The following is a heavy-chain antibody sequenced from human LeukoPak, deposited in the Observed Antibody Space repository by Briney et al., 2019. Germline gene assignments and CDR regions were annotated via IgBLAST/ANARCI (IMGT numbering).Heavy chain of an antibody. CDR1: GISLSNYA. Sequence: PGGSLRLSCVVSGISLSNYAMTWVRQAPGKGLEWVSYISERGGSTTYADSVKGRFTISRDNSRNTLYLQMNSLRAEDTAVYYCAKGSGSGWYGWFDPWGQGTLVTVSS. D-gene: IGHD6-19*01. CDR2: ISERGGST. CDR3: AKGSGSGWYGWFDP. J-gene: IGHJ5*02. V-gene: IGHV3-23*01.